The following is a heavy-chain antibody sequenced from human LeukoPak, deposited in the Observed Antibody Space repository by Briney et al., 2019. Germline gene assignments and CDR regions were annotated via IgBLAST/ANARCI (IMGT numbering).Heavy chain of an antibody. CDR1: GGSISSGSYS. CDR3: ARLLWQQLAYY. J-gene: IGHJ4*02. D-gene: IGHD6-13*01. V-gene: IGHV4-30-4*07. CDR2: FFYTGNT. Sequence: SETLSLTCAVSGGSISSGSYSWGWIRQPPGKGLEWIGYFFYTGNTYYNASLKSRVTISVDTSKNQFSLKLSSVTAADTAVYYCARLLWQQLAYYWGQGTLVTVSS.